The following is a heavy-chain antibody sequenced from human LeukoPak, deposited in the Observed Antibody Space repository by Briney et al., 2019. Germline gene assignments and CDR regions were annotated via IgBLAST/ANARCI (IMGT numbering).Heavy chain of an antibody. D-gene: IGHD4/OR15-4a*01. J-gene: IGHJ1*01. CDR2: MNAGNGNT. CDR3: ARGEGGSWCEYCQH. Sequence: ASVTVSCTASGYIFTDYAIHWLRQAPGQRPEWMGWMNAGNGNTKYSQKFQGRITLIRDTSAATAYMELSSLRHDDLAVYYCARGEGGSWCEYCQHWGQGTLVTVSS. CDR1: GYIFTDYA. V-gene: IGHV1-3*01.